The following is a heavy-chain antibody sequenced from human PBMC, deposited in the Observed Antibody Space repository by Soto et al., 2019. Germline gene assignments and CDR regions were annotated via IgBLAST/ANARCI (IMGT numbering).Heavy chain of an antibody. Sequence: GGSLRLSCAVSGFSFNFYVMTWVRQAPGKGLEWVSGMSGSGGHKYYADSVKGRFTVSRDNSNSTLFLQMNSLRAEDTAVYYCARAVTQYFDSWGQGTLVTVSS. CDR3: ARAVTQYFDS. J-gene: IGHJ4*02. CDR1: GFSFNFYV. V-gene: IGHV3-23*01. CDR2: MSGSGGHK.